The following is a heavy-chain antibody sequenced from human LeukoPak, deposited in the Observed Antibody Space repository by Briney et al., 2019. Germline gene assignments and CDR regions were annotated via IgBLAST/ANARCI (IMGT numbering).Heavy chain of an antibody. J-gene: IGHJ6*02. V-gene: IGHV1-18*01. CDR3: ARVAGSSSWYGYYYGMDF. Sequence: ASVKVSCKASGYTFTSYGISWVRQAPGQGLEWMGWISAYNGNTNYAQKLQGRVTMTTDTSTSTAYMELRSLRSDDTAVYYCARVAGSSSWYGYYYGMDFWGQGTTVTVSS. CDR1: GYTFTSYG. D-gene: IGHD6-13*01. CDR2: ISAYNGNT.